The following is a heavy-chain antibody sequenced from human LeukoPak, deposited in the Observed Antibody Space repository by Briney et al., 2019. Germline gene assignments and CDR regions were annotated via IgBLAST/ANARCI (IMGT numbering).Heavy chain of an antibody. J-gene: IGHJ4*02. CDR3: APTPEAYTSNWNV. D-gene: IGHD1-1*01. CDR2: INPDSGFT. Sequence: ASVKVSCKASGYRFIDDYMHWVRQAPGQGLEWMGWINPDSGFTNYAQKFQGRVTMTRDTSIGTAYMEVSRLRSDDTAVYYCAPTPEAYTSNWNVWGQGTLVTVSS. V-gene: IGHV1-2*02. CDR1: GYRFIDDY.